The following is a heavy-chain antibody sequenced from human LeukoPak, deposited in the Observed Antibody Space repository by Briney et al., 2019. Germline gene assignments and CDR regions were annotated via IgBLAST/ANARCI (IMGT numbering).Heavy chain of an antibody. Sequence: GVLRLSCAASGFTFSSHAMYWVRQAPGKGLEWVAVISYDGSNKYYADSVKGRFTISRDNSKNTLYLQMNSLRAEDTAVYYCARDSGGYWGQGTLVTVSS. CDR2: ISYDGSNK. CDR3: ARDSGGY. D-gene: IGHD5-12*01. V-gene: IGHV3-30-3*01. J-gene: IGHJ4*02. CDR1: GFTFSSHA.